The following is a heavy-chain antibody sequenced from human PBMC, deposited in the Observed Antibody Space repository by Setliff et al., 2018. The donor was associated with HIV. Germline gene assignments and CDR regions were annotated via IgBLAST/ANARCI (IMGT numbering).Heavy chain of an antibody. D-gene: IGHD2-8*01. Sequence: LSCAASGFSVSSSYMTWVRQAPGGGLEWVSVIDGDDVTHYRDSVKGRFTIFRDKSRNILYLQMYSLRTEDTAVYYCAKGIKWLATWGQGTPVTVSS. CDR1: GFSVSSSY. CDR3: AKGIKWLAT. CDR2: IDGDDVT. J-gene: IGHJ4*02. V-gene: IGHV3-53*05.